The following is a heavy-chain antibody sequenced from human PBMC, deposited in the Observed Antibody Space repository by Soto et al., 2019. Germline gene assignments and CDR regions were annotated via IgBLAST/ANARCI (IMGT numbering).Heavy chain of an antibody. CDR1: GFSFSTYA. V-gene: IGHV3-23*01. D-gene: IGHD2-8*01. CDR2: ISGSGAGTT. Sequence: EVQLLESGGGLVQPGGSLRLSCAASGFSFSTYAMSWVRQAPGKGLEWVSSISGSGAGTTYYADSVNGRFTISRDNAKNPVYLQMNSLRAEDTALYYCARASYCTTTTCLVDVWGQGTTVSVSS. J-gene: IGHJ6*02. CDR3: ARASYCTTTTCLVDV.